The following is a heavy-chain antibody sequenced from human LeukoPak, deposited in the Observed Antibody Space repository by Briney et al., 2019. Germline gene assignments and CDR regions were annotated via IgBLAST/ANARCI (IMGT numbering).Heavy chain of an antibody. CDR2: ISGSGGST. Sequence: GASLRLSCAASGFTFSSYAMSWVRQAPGKRLEWVSAISGSGGSTYYADSVKGRFTISRDNSKNTLYLQMNSLRAEDTAVYYCAKGDHLIVVVPEWDYWGQGTLVTVSS. D-gene: IGHD2-2*01. J-gene: IGHJ4*02. CDR3: AKGDHLIVVVPEWDY. CDR1: GFTFSSYA. V-gene: IGHV3-23*01.